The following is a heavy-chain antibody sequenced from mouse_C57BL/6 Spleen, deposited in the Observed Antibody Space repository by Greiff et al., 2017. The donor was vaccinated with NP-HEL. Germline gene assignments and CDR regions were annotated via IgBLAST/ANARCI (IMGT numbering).Heavy chain of an antibody. D-gene: IGHD1-1*01. Sequence: QVQLQQPGAELVMPGASVKLSCKASGYTFTSYWMHWVKQRPGQGLEWIGEIDPSDSYTNYNQKFKGKSTLTVDKSSSTAYMQLSSLTSEDSAVYYCARPAYGSSSWFAYWGQGTLVTVSA. V-gene: IGHV1-69*01. CDR1: GYTFTSYW. J-gene: IGHJ3*01. CDR2: IDPSDSYT. CDR3: ARPAYGSSSWFAY.